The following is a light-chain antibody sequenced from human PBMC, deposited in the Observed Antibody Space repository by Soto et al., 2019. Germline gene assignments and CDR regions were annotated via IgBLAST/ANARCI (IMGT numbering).Light chain of an antibody. Sequence: DIQMTQSPSTLSASVGDRVTITCRASQSISRWWAWYRQKPGWAPKLVGNDASSLESGVTSRFSGSGSGTELSIPISSLQPDDFATSYCQQYNSYSPWTFGQGTKVDIK. CDR3: QQYNSYSPWT. V-gene: IGKV1-5*01. J-gene: IGKJ1*01. CDR1: QSISRW. CDR2: DAS.